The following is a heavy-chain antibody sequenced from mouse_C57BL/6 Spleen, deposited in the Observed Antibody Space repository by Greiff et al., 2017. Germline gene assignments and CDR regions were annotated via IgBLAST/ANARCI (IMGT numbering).Heavy chain of an antibody. D-gene: IGHD1-1*02. Sequence: ESGPGLVKPSQSLSLTCSVTGYSITSGYYWNWIRQFPGNKLEWMGYISYDGSNNYNPSLKNRISITRDTSKNQFFLELNSVTTEDTATYCCARGGGGFDYWGQGTTLTVSS. CDR1: GYSITSGYY. CDR3: ARGGGGFDY. J-gene: IGHJ2*01. V-gene: IGHV3-6*01. CDR2: ISYDGSN.